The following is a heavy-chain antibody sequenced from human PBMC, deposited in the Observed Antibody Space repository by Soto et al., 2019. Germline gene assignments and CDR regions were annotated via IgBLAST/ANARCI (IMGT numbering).Heavy chain of an antibody. V-gene: IGHV5-51*01. D-gene: IGHD3-10*01. J-gene: IGHJ4*02. CDR1: GYTFTNYL. Sequence: PVESLPISYHGSGYTFTNYLIALVRQMPGKGLEWMGIIFPGDSETRYSTSFQGKVTMSADKSISTAYLQWSSLKASDSATYYCARKYYYGAGTFDYWGLGTLVSVSS. CDR2: IFPGDSET. CDR3: ARKYYYGAGTFDY.